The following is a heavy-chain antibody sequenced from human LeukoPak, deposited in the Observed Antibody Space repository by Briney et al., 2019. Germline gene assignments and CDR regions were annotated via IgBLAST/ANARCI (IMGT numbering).Heavy chain of an antibody. D-gene: IGHD6-13*01. CDR3: ASGVAAGDY. Sequence: PGGSLRLSCAASGFTFSSYEMNWVRQAPGKGLELVSYISSSGSTIYYADSVKGRFTISRDNAKNSLYLQMNSLRAEDTAVYYCASGVAAGDYWGQGTLVTVSS. CDR2: ISSSGSTI. V-gene: IGHV3-48*03. CDR1: GFTFSSYE. J-gene: IGHJ4*02.